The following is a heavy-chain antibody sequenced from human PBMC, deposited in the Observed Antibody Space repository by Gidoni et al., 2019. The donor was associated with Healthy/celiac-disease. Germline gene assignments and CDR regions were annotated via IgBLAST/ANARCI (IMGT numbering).Heavy chain of an antibody. CDR1: GFTFRTYG. D-gene: IGHD4-17*01. J-gene: IGHJ6*02. Sequence: QLQLLASRGGVFQPGRSLRLSCSASGFTFRTYGRHWVRQAPGKGLGWVAVISYDGSNKYYADSVKGRFTISRDNSKNTLYLQMNSLRAEDTAVYYCAKDRGHGDYVAPYYGMDVWGQGTTVTVSS. CDR3: AKDRGHGDYVAPYYGMDV. V-gene: IGHV3-30*18. CDR2: ISYDGSNK.